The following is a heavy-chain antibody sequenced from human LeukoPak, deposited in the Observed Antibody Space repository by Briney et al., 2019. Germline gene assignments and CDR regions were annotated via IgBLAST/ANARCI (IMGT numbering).Heavy chain of an antibody. D-gene: IGHD4-17*01. CDR1: GRSISSGSS. V-gene: IGHV4-38-2*02. CDR3: AKSDYGTTVWYFNS. Sequence: SETVSLTCTVSGRSISSGSSWGWIRQPPGKRLEWIGNIHHFGSTHYNPSLNDRVTISIDKSKNEFSLRLTSVTAADTAVYYCAKSDYGTTVWYFNSWGQGTLVTVSS. CDR2: IHHFGST. J-gene: IGHJ4*02.